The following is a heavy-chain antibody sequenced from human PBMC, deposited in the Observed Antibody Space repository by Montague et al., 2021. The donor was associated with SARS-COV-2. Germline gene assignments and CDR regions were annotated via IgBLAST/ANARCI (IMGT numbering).Heavy chain of an antibody. CDR1: GSSISTYY. D-gene: IGHD2-21*02. Sequence: SETLSLTCTVSGSSISTYYWSWIRQPPGKGLEWIGYIYYSGSTNYNPSLKSRVTISVDTSKNQFSLKLSSVTAADTAVYYCARHGPFVVVTAIHDTFDIWGQGTMVTVSS. CDR2: IYYSGST. V-gene: IGHV4-59*08. J-gene: IGHJ3*02. CDR3: ARHGPFVVVTAIHDTFDI.